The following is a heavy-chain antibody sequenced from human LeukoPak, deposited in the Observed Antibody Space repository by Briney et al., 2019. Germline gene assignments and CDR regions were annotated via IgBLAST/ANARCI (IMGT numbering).Heavy chain of an antibody. D-gene: IGHD4/OR15-4a*01. J-gene: IGHJ6*02. CDR1: GGSISSSSYY. CDR2: IYYSGST. Sequence: SETLSLTCTVSGGSISSSSYYWGWIRQPPGKGLEWIGSIYYSGSTYYNPSLKSRVTISVDTSKNQFSLKLSSVTAADTAVYYCARDTPDYGTYGMDVWGQGTTVTVSS. CDR3: ARDTPDYGTYGMDV. V-gene: IGHV4-39*07.